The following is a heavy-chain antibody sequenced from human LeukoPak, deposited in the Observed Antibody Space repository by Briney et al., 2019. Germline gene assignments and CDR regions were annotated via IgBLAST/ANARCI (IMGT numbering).Heavy chain of an antibody. CDR1: GYTFTSNH. D-gene: IGHD2-2*02. V-gene: IGHV1-46*01. J-gene: IGHJ5*02. CDR2: INPSGDST. Sequence: ASVKVSCKASGYTFTSNHIHWVRQAPGQGLEWMGVINPSGDSTSYAQNFQGRVTMTRDTSTSTVYMELSSLRSEDTAVYYCARVLQPLYCSSTSCYTVHWFDPWGQGTLVTVSS. CDR3: ARVLQPLYCSSTSCYTVHWFDP.